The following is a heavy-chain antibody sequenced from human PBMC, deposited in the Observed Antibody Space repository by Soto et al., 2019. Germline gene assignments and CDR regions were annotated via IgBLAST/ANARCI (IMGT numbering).Heavy chain of an antibody. D-gene: IGHD1-1*01. J-gene: IGHJ4*02. V-gene: IGHV4-30-4*08. CDR2: IYHTGRT. CDR1: GGSVNSAY. CDR3: ARTDAYNSAFFDS. Sequence: QVQLQEMGPGLVKPSQTLTITCTVSGGSVNSAYWSWIRQLPGKGLEWMGNIYHTGRTFYNPSVKCRVAISLDTSKPLFSLKMRSVTAADTGVYYCARTDAYNSAFFDSWGQGTVVTVSS.